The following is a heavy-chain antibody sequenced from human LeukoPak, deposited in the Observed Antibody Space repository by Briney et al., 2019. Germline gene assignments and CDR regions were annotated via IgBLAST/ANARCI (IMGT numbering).Heavy chain of an antibody. V-gene: IGHV3-9*01. CDR1: GFTFDDYA. Sequence: SGGSLRLSCAASGFTFDDYAMHWVRQAPGKGLEWVSGISWNRGSIGYADSVKGRFTISRDNAKNSLYLQMNSRRAEDTALYYCAKDYYDSSGYYYREGYFDYWGQGTLVTVSS. CDR3: AKDYYDSSGYYYREGYFDY. J-gene: IGHJ4*02. CDR2: ISWNRGSI. D-gene: IGHD3-22*01.